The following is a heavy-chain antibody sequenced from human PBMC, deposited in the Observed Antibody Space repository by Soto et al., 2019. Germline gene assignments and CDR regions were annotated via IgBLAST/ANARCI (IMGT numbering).Heavy chain of an antibody. CDR3: ARDRGEQQLVPPQYYYYYGMDV. V-gene: IGHV1-2*04. D-gene: IGHD6-13*01. CDR1: GYTFTGYY. J-gene: IGHJ6*02. CDR2: INPNSGGT. Sequence: APVKVSCKASGYTFTGYYMHWVRQAPGQGLEWTGWINPNSGGTNYAQKFQGWVTMTRDTSISTAYMELSRLRSDDTAAYYCARDRGEQQLVPPQYYYYYGMDVWGQGTTVTVSS.